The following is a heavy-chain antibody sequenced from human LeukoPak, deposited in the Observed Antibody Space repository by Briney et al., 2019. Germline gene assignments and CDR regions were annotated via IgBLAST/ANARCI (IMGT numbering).Heavy chain of an antibody. D-gene: IGHD4-17*01. Sequence: PGGPLRLSCAASGFTFSSYAMSWVRQAPGKGLEWVSAISGSGGSTYYADSVKGRFTISRDNSKNTLYLQMNSLRAEDTAVYYCAKVIGDYARITNPFDYWGQGTLVTVSS. J-gene: IGHJ4*02. V-gene: IGHV3-23*01. CDR1: GFTFSSYA. CDR2: ISGSGGST. CDR3: AKVIGDYARITNPFDY.